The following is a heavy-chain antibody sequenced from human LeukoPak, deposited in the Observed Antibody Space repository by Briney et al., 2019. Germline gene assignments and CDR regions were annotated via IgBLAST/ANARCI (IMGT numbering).Heavy chain of an antibody. CDR1: GFTFSDYY. V-gene: IGHV3-11*01. CDR3: ARTSSRGDYVRY. J-gene: IGHJ4*02. D-gene: IGHD4-17*01. CDR2: ISSSGSTI. Sequence: PGGSLRLSCAASGFTFSDYYMSWIRQAPGKGLEWVPYISSSGSTIYYADSVKGRFTISRDNAKNSLYLQMNSLRAEDTAVYYCARTSSRGDYVRYWGQGTLVTVSS.